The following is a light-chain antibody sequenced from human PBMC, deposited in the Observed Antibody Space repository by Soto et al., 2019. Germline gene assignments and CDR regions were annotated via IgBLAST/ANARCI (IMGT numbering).Light chain of an antibody. Sequence: DIVMTQSPATLSVSPGERATLSCRVSQSVSSNLAWYQQKPGQAPRLLIYDASTRATGIPARFSGSGSGTEVTLTISSLQSEDSAVYYCQQYNNWPPCTFGPGTRLEIK. CDR2: DAS. V-gene: IGKV3-15*01. J-gene: IGKJ2*02. CDR3: QQYNNWPPCT. CDR1: QSVSSN.